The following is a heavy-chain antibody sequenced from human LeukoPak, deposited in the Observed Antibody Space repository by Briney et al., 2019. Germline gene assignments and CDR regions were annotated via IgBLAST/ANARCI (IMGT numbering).Heavy chain of an antibody. CDR3: AKDRYYDFWSGYQIDY. CDR2: IKQDGSEQ. J-gene: IGHJ4*02. Sequence: PGGSLRLSCAASGFTFGSYWMTWVRQAPGKGLEWVANIKQDGSEQYYVDSVKGRFAISRDNSKNTLYLQMNSLSAEDTAVYYCAKDRYYDFWSGYQIDYWGQGTLVTVSS. V-gene: IGHV3-7*01. CDR1: GFTFGSYW. D-gene: IGHD3-3*01.